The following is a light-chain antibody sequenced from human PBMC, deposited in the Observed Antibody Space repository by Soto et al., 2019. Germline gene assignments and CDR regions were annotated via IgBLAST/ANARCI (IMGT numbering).Light chain of an antibody. CDR1: QSGATN. Sequence: EIVMTQSPATLSVSPGGRTTLSCRASQSGATNLACYQQKPGQPPMLLIYGASTRATGIPASFSGSGSGTEFTLTISSLQSVDFAVYSCQQYNNWPWTFGQGTKV. J-gene: IGKJ1*01. CDR3: QQYNNWPWT. CDR2: GAS. V-gene: IGKV3-15*01.